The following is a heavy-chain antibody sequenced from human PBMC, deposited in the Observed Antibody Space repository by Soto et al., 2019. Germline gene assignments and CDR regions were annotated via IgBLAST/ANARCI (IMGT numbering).Heavy chain of an antibody. J-gene: IGHJ6*02. CDR1: GFTFSSYG. CDR2: ISYDGSNK. V-gene: IGHV3-30*18. Sequence: GGSLRLSCAASGFTFSSYGMHWVRQAPGKGLEWVAVISYDGSNKYYADSLKGRFTISRDNSKNTLYLQMNSLRADDTAVYYCAKDRVYGMDVWGQGTTVTVSS. CDR3: AKDRVYGMDV.